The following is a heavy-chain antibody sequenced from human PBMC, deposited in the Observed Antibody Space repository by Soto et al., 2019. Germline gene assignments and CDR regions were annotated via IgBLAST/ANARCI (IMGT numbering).Heavy chain of an antibody. CDR1: GGSFSGYY. CDR2: INHSGTT. D-gene: IGHD6-6*01. Sequence: SETLSLTCAVYGGSFSGYYWSWIRQPPGKGLEWIGEINHSGTTNYNPSLKSRVTISVDTSKNQFSLRLSSVTAADTAVYYCARGRRVAARPLSYYFDMDVWGQGTTVTVSS. J-gene: IGHJ6*02. CDR3: ARGRRVAARPLSYYFDMDV. V-gene: IGHV4-34*01.